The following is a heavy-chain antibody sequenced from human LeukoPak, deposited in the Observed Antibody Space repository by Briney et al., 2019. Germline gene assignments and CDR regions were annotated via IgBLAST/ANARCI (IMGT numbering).Heavy chain of an antibody. Sequence: GGSLRLSCAASGFTFSSYSMNWARQAPGKGLEWVSSISSSSSYIYYADPVKGRFTISRDNSKNSLYLQMSSLRVEDTAVYYCARDLGEWVYGFDIWGQGTMVTVSS. J-gene: IGHJ3*02. V-gene: IGHV3-21*01. CDR2: ISSSSSYI. CDR1: GFTFSSYS. CDR3: ARDLGEWVYGFDI. D-gene: IGHD3-10*01.